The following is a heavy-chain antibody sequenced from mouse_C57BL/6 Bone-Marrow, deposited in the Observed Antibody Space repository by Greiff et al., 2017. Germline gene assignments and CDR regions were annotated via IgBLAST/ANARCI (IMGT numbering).Heavy chain of an antibody. D-gene: IGHD1-1*01. Sequence: EVMLVESGGGLVKPGGSLKLSCAASGFTFSSYAMSWVRQTPEKRLEWVATISDGGSYTYYPDNVKGRFTISRDNAKNNQYLQMSHLKSEDTAMYYCARGYYGSSYDYAMDYWGQGTSVTVSS. CDR1: GFTFSSYA. CDR3: ARGYYGSSYDYAMDY. J-gene: IGHJ4*01. CDR2: ISDGGSYT. V-gene: IGHV5-4*03.